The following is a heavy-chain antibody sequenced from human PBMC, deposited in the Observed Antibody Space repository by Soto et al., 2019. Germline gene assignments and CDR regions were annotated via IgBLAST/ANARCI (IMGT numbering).Heavy chain of an antibody. CDR3: ARGGGNLDY. V-gene: IGHV3-33*01. CDR2: IWNDGDNK. Sequence: QVQLVESGGGVVQPGRSLRLSCAASGFSFNTYGMHWVRQAPGKGLEWVAVIWNDGDNKYYADSVKGRFTISRDTSKNKVYLQMDSLRDEDTAVYYCARGGGNLDYRGQGTLVTVSS. CDR1: GFSFNTYG. J-gene: IGHJ4*02. D-gene: IGHD1-26*01.